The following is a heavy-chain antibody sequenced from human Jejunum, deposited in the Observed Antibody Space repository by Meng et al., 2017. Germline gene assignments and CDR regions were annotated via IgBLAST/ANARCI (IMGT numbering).Heavy chain of an antibody. V-gene: IGHV3-30*04. J-gene: IGHJ3*02. CDR2: ISDDGNDN. Sequence: GESLKISCVASGFTFTISAFHWVRQAPGKGLEWVSFISDDGNDNYYADSVKGRFTISRDNSKNTLYLQMNSLRGEDTAVYYCAREVNVGAEGAFDIWGQGTKVTGSS. D-gene: IGHD1-26*01. CDR1: GFTFTISA. CDR3: AREVNVGAEGAFDI.